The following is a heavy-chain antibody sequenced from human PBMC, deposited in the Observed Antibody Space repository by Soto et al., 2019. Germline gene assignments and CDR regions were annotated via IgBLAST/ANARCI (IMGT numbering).Heavy chain of an antibody. V-gene: IGHV4-30-4*02. J-gene: IGHJ5*02. CDR3: ARGMYCSGGSCYSHWIDP. CDR2: IYYSGTT. CDR1: GGSIDSGGSY. D-gene: IGHD2-15*01. Sequence: PSETLSLTCTVSGGSIDSGGSYWSWIRQSPGEGLEWLGYIYYSGTTYYNPSLKSRVTISVDTSKNQFSLKLSSVTAADTAVYYCARGMYCSGGSCYSHWIDPWGQGTLVIVSS.